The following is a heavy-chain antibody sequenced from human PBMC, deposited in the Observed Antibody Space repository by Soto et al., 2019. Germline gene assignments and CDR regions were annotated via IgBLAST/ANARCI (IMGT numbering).Heavy chain of an antibody. D-gene: IGHD3-22*01. Sequence: GKVSFKTSGYSFTAYGISWVRQAPGQGLEWMGWISALNGKTKSAQKVQGRVSMTTDTSTSKAYMELRNLRSYDTAVYYCAMARSHYDSKHXWCQGTLLTVSX. CDR3: AMARSHYDSKHX. V-gene: IGHV1-18*01. CDR1: GYSFTAYG. CDR2: ISALNGKT. J-gene: IGHJ4*02.